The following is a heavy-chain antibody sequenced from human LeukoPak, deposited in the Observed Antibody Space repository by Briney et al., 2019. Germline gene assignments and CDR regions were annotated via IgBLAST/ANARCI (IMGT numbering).Heavy chain of an antibody. CDR3: AKDRLTRFFDY. J-gene: IGHJ4*02. Sequence: GGSLRLSCAASGFIFSSYDMYWVRQAPGKGLEWVAVISNDGNNKQYADSVKGRFTISRDNSKNTLYLQMNSLRADDTAVYHCAKDRLTRFFDYWGQGTLVTVSS. D-gene: IGHD1-1*01. CDR1: GFIFSSYD. V-gene: IGHV3-30*18. CDR2: ISNDGNNK.